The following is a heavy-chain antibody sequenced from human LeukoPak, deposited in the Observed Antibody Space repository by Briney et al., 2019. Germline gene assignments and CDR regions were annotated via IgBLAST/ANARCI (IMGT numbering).Heavy chain of an antibody. V-gene: IGHV3-30*04. D-gene: IGHD3-3*01. Sequence: PGGSLRLSCAASGISFTTYAMHWVRQAPGKGLEWVAIISYDGTNIYYADSVRGRFTISRDNSKNTLYLQINSLRAEDTAVYFCATSAFWGGYYGNFDFWGQGTLVTVSS. CDR1: GISFTTYA. CDR2: ISYDGTNI. J-gene: IGHJ4*02. CDR3: ATSAFWGGYYGNFDF.